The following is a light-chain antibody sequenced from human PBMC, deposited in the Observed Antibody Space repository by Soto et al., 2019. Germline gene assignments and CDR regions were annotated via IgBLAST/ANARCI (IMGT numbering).Light chain of an antibody. CDR2: CAS. CDR3: QQSYRAPRT. J-gene: IGKJ1*01. V-gene: IGKV4-1*01. Sequence: DIVMTQSPDSLAVSLGERATINCKSSQSVLYNSNNKNSLAWYQQKPGQPPKLLFYCASTRESGVPDRFSGSGSGTHITLTINSLQAEDVAVYYWQQSYRAPRTFGQGTKVEIK. CDR1: QSVLYNSNNKNS.